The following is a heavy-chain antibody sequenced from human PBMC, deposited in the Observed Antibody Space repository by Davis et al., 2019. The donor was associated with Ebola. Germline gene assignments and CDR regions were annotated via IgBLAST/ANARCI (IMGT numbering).Heavy chain of an antibody. J-gene: IGHJ6*02. V-gene: IGHV3-43*02. CDR3: AKSPSSYYYYYYGMDV. CDR1: GFTFDDYA. CDR2: ISGDGGST. D-gene: IGHD6-6*01. Sequence: GESLKISCAASGFTFDDYAMHWVRQAPGKGLEWVSLISGDGGSTYYADSVKGRFTISRDNSKNSLYLQMNSLRTEDTALYYCAKSPSSYYYYYYGMDVWGQGTTVTVSS.